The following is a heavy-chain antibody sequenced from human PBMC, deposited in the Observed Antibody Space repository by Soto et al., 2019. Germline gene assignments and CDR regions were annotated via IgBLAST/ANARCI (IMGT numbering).Heavy chain of an antibody. CDR2: IFHDGTA. J-gene: IGHJ4*02. V-gene: IGHV4-4*02. Sequence: PSEILSLTCAVSGVSLTSGNWWTWVRQSPQRGLEYIGEIFHDGTANYYPSFERRVAMSVDTSRNQFSLKLTSVTAADTAVYFCARRVYDTRLNYMYFDFWGPGTLVTVSS. CDR1: GVSLTSGNW. CDR3: ARRVYDTRLNYMYFDF. D-gene: IGHD3-10*01.